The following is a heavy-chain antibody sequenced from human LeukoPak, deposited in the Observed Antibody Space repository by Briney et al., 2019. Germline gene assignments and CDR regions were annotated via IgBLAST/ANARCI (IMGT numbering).Heavy chain of an antibody. CDR3: ATRVRGVIMGSDWFDP. CDR2: IYYSGT. J-gene: IGHJ5*02. CDR1: GGSITSSSYY. V-gene: IGHV4-39*01. Sequence: SETLSLTCTVSGGSITSSSYYGGWIRQPPGKGLEWIGNIYYSGTYYNPSLKTRVTISVDTSKNQFSLKLISVTGADTAVYAWATRVRGVIMGSDWFDPWGQGTLVTVSS. D-gene: IGHD3-10*01.